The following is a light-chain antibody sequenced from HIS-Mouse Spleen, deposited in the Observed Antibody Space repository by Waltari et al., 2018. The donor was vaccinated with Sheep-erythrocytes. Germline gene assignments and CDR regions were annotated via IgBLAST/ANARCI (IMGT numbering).Light chain of an antibody. CDR2: EVS. CDR1: SSDVGGYNY. J-gene: IGLJ3*02. Sequence: QSALTQPPSASGSPGQSVTISCTGTSSDVGGYNYVSWYQQHRGKAPQPRIYEVSKQPSGVPDRFSGSKSGNTASRAVSGVKAEDEADYYCSSYAGSNNWVFGGGTKLTVL. CDR3: SSYAGSNNWV. V-gene: IGLV2-8*01.